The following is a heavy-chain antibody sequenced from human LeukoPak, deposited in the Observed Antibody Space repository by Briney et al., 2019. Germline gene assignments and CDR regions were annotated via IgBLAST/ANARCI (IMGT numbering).Heavy chain of an antibody. J-gene: IGHJ3*02. V-gene: IGHV4-39*01. CDR1: GGSIISSDYH. Sequence: SETLSLTCTVSGGSIISSDYHWGWVRQPPGKGPEWIGTISYSGNTDYNPSLRSRVTISVDTSNNQFSLRLGSVTAADTAVYHCARHCCSGPAKRVFDIWGQGTMVTVSS. D-gene: IGHD2-15*01. CDR2: ISYSGNT. CDR3: ARHCCSGPAKRVFDI.